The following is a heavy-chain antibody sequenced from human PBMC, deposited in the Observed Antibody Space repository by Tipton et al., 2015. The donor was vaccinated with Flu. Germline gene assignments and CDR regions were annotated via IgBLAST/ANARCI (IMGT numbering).Heavy chain of an antibody. V-gene: IGHV3-66*02. J-gene: IGHJ4*02. D-gene: IGHD2-21*01. CDR1: GFTVSSKY. Sequence: RLSCAASGFTVSSKYMSWVRQAPGKGLEWLSVIYIGGSTYYADSVEGRFTISRDNSENTVYLQMNSLRAEDTAVYYCARENYVALGVVVPDYWGQGTLVTVSS. CDR3: ARENYVALGVVVPDY. CDR2: IYIGGST.